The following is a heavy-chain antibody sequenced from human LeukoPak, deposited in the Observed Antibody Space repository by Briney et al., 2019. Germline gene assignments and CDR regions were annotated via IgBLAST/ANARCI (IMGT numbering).Heavy chain of an antibody. CDR2: IDSSATT. D-gene: IGHD1-26*01. V-gene: IGHV4-31*03. CDR1: SGSISSGGYY. Sequence: SETLSLTCTVSSGSISSGGYYWSWIRQHPGKGREWIGAIDSSATTYYNPSLKRRVTISLDTSENQFSLTLSSVTAADTAVYYCARRPWDDAFDIWGQGTMVTVSS. CDR3: ARRPWDDAFDI. J-gene: IGHJ3*02.